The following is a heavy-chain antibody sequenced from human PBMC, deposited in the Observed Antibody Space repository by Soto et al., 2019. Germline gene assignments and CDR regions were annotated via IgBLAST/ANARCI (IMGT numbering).Heavy chain of an antibody. CDR3: VRGGFLSHDHVIIAPATLGFDP. CDR1: GYTFTTYD. Sequence: QVQLMQSGAEVKKPGASVKVSCKASGYTFTTYDINWVRQAPGQGLEWMGWVNPNRTNTGYAEKFQGRVTMTRDTSISTAYMELSSLRYYDTAVYYCVRGGFLSHDHVIIAPATLGFDPWGQGTLVTVSS. J-gene: IGHJ5*02. CDR2: VNPNRTNT. V-gene: IGHV1-8*01. D-gene: IGHD2-2*01.